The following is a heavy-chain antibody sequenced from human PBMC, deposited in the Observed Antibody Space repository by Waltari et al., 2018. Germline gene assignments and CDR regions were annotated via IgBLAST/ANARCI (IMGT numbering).Heavy chain of an antibody. CDR2: SSGYNGDT. V-gene: IGHV1-18*01. D-gene: IGHD3-22*01. CDR3: ARLYDNSYYNYASDY. J-gene: IGHJ4*02. Sequence: QVQLVQSGAEVKKPGASVQVSCTASGYTFNNYVIAWVRQAIGKGLEWMGWSSGYNGDTKFAQKFQDRLTMTTDTSTDTAYMELRSLRSDDTAVYYCARLYDNSYYNYASDYWGQGTLVTVSS. CDR1: GYTFNNYV.